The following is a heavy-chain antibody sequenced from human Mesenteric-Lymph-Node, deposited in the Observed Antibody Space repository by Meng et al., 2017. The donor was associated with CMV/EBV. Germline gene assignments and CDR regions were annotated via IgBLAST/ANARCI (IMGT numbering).Heavy chain of an antibody. CDR1: RFSFSGYA. J-gene: IGHJ4*02. D-gene: IGHD3-22*01. Sequence: LSCAASRFSFSGYAMHWVRQATGEGLGWVTVISYDGSNKCYADSVKGRFTISRDNSKNTLYLQMNSLRAEDTAVYYCARDWRLLGFDYWGQGTLVTVSS. CDR3: ARDWRLLGFDY. V-gene: IGHV3-30*04. CDR2: ISYDGSNK.